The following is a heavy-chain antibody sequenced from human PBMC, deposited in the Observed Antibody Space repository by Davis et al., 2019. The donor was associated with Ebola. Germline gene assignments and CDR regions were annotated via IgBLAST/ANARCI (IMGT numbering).Heavy chain of an antibody. CDR1: GGSFSSSTYY. Sequence: MPSETLSLTCTVSGGSFSSSTYYWGWLRQPPGMGLEWIGSIYYSGSTYYNPSLKSRVTMSVDTSKNQFSLKLSSVTAADTAVYYCGRVDEQLLKGVDYWGQGILVTVSS. J-gene: IGHJ4*02. CDR3: GRVDEQLLKGVDY. V-gene: IGHV4-39*07. CDR2: IYYSGST. D-gene: IGHD6-6*01.